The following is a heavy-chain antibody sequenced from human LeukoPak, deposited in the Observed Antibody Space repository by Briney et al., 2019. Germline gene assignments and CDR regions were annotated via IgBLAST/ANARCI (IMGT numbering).Heavy chain of an antibody. CDR1: GFTVSSNY. CDR2: IYSGGST. Sequence: PGGSLRLSCAASGFTVSSNYMSWVRQAPGKGLEWVSVIYSGGSTYYADSVKGRFTISRDNSRNTLYLQMNSLRAEDTAVYYCASEYYDSSGYHKNWFDPWGQGTLVTVSS. J-gene: IGHJ5*02. D-gene: IGHD3-22*01. V-gene: IGHV3-66*02. CDR3: ASEYYDSSGYHKNWFDP.